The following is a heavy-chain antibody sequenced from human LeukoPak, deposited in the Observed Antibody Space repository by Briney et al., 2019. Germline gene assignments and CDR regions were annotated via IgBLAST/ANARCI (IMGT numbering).Heavy chain of an antibody. CDR3: ARVAVAGNKYFQH. CDR1: GYTFTSYD. D-gene: IGHD6-19*01. V-gene: IGHV1-8*03. CDR2: MNPNSGNT. Sequence: ASVKVSCKASGYTFTSYDINWVRRATGQGLEWMGWMNPNSGNTGYAQKFQGRVTITRNTSISTAYMELSSLRSEDTAVYYCARVAVAGNKYFQHWGQGTLVTVSS. J-gene: IGHJ1*01.